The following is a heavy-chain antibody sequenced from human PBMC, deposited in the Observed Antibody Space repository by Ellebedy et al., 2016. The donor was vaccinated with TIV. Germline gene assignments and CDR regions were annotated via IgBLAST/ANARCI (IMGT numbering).Heavy chain of an antibody. CDR3: ATRGSGHY. J-gene: IGHJ4*02. CDR2: ISRGSRSI. Sequence: GESLKISXAASGFTFRIHAMSWVRRAPGKGLEWVAHISRGSRSIQYSDSVKGRFTISRDDANHLLFLQMNSLRADDTAVYYCATRGSGHYWGQGTPVTVSS. V-gene: IGHV3-21*04. D-gene: IGHD3-9*01. CDR1: GFTFRIHA.